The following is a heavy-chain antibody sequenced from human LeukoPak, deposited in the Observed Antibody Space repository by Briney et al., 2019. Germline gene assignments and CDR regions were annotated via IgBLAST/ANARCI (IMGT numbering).Heavy chain of an antibody. V-gene: IGHV5-51*01. CDR1: GYSFTNYW. CDR3: ARRGTTCSGDKCYSNGLDH. J-gene: IGHJ4*02. Sequence: GESLKISCKGSGYSFTNYWIDWVRQMPGKGLEYMGIIYPGDSGTRYSPSFQGQVTISADKSISTAYLQWSSLKASDTAIYYCARRGTTCSGDKCYSNGLDHWGQGTLVTVSS. D-gene: IGHD2-15*01. CDR2: IYPGDSGT.